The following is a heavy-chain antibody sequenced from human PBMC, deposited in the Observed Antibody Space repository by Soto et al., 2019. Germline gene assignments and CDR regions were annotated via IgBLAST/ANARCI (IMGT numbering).Heavy chain of an antibody. Sequence: SETLSLTCSVSGDSISNLDYFWAWIRQPPGQALEYIGYIYKSATTYYNPSFESRVAISVDTSKSQFSLHVTAVTAADTAVYFCARGRYCLTGRCFPDWFDSWGQGALVTVSS. D-gene: IGHD7-27*01. CDR3: ARGRYCLTGRCFPDWFDS. CDR1: GDSISNLDYF. V-gene: IGHV4-30-4*01. CDR2: IYKSATT. J-gene: IGHJ5*01.